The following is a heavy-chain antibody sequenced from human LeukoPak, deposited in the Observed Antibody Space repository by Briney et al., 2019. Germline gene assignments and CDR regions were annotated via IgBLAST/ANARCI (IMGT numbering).Heavy chain of an antibody. J-gene: IGHJ4*02. CDR2: ISSGGSAI. D-gene: IGHD6-13*01. Sequence: GGSLRLSCAASGFTFSTYEMTWVRQAPGKGLEWLSYISSGGSAIYYADSVKGRFTISRDNAKNSLYLQMNSLRAEDTAVYYCARISAAGFWGQGTLVTVSS. CDR3: ARISAAGF. CDR1: GFTFSTYE. V-gene: IGHV3-48*03.